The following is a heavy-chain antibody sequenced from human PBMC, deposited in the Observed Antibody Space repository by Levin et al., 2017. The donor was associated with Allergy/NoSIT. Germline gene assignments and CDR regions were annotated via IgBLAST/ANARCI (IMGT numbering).Heavy chain of an antibody. CDR1: GFTFSSYG. Sequence: GGSLRLSCAASGFTFSSYGMHWVRQAPGKGLEWVAVIWYDGSNKYYADSVKGRFTISRDNSKNTLYLQMNSLRAEDTAVYYCARDPIVDYYFDYWGQGTLVTVSS. CDR3: ARDPIVDYYFDY. V-gene: IGHV3-33*01. CDR2: IWYDGSNK. J-gene: IGHJ4*02. D-gene: IGHD1-26*01.